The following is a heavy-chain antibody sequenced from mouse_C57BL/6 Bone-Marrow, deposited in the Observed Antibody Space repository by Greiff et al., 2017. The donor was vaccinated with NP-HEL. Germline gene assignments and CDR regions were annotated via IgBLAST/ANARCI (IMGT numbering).Heavy chain of an antibody. CDR2: IYPGSGST. CDR3: ARCGQLRPHYAMDY. V-gene: IGHV1-55*01. CDR1: GYTFTSYW. D-gene: IGHD3-2*02. J-gene: IGHJ4*01. Sequence: QVQLQQSGAELVKPGASVKMSCKASGYTFTSYWITWVKQRPGQGLEWIGDIYPGSGSTNYNEKFKSKATLTVDTSSSTAYMQLSSLTSEDSAVYYCARCGQLRPHYAMDYWGQGTSVTVSS.